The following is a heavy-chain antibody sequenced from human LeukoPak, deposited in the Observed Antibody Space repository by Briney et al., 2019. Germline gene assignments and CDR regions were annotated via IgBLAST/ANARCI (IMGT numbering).Heavy chain of an antibody. Sequence: PSETLSLTCTVSGDSINSTSYYWGWIRQPPGKGLERIGSIYYSGSTYYNPSLESRVTISVDTSKNQFSLKLSSVTAADTAVYYCATSGWYLLPGVYWGQGTLVTVSS. CDR1: GDSINSTSYY. V-gene: IGHV4-39*01. J-gene: IGHJ4*02. D-gene: IGHD6-19*01. CDR3: ATSGWYLLPGVY. CDR2: IYYSGST.